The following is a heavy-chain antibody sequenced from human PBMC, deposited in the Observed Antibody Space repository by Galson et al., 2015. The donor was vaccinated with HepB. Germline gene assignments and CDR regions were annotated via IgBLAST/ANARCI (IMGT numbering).Heavy chain of an antibody. Sequence: SVKVSCKASGYTFTSYGISWVRQAPGQGLEWMGWISAYNGNTNYAQKLQGRVTMTTDTSTSTAYMELRSLRSDDTAVYYCARNYYDSSGYYPSDYAGFDPWGQGTLVTVSS. CDR1: GYTFTSYG. V-gene: IGHV1-18*04. J-gene: IGHJ5*02. CDR3: ARNYYDSSGYYPSDYAGFDP. D-gene: IGHD3-22*01. CDR2: ISAYNGNT.